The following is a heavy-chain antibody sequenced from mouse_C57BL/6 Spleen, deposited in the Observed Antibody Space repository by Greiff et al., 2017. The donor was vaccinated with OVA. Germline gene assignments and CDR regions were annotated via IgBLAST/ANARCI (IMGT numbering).Heavy chain of an antibody. CDR1: GFTIKDYY. V-gene: IGHV14-2*01. D-gene: IGHD3-1*01. CDR2: IDPEDGET. CDR3: ARPDRGSYAMDY. J-gene: IGHJ4*01. Sequence: VQLQQSGAELVQPGASVKLSCTASGFTIKDYYMHWVKQRTEQGLEWIGRIDPEDGETKSAPKFQGKSTITADTSSNTVYLQLISLTSEDTAVDYCARPDRGSYAMDYWGQGTSVTVAS.